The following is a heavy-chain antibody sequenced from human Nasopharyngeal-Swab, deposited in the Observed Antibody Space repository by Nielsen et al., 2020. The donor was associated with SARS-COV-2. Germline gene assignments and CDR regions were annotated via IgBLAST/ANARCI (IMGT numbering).Heavy chain of an antibody. CDR3: VRGSYSHYDS. CDR1: GSTFRSYI. Sequence: GEFLKISCAASGSTFRSYIMNWVRQAPEKGLEWGSSSSHTSDSIYYAESVKVRFTISIANAKNSLFLQMNSLRAEETAIYYCVRGSYSHYDSWGQGALITVSS. CDR2: SSHTSDSI. D-gene: IGHD4-11*01. V-gene: IGHV3-21*06. J-gene: IGHJ5*01.